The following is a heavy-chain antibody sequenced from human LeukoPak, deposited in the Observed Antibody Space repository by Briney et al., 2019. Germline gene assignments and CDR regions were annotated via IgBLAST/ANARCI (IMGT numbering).Heavy chain of an antibody. CDR3: ARGKAAVSNWFDP. CDR1: GYTFTGYY. J-gene: IGHJ5*02. CDR2: INPNSGGT. D-gene: IGHD6-13*01. Sequence: ASVKVSCKASGYTFTGYYMHWVRQAPGQGLEWMGWINPNSGGTNYAQKFQGRVTMTRDTSISTAYMELSRLRSDDTAVYYCARGKAAVSNWFDPWGQGTLVTVSS. V-gene: IGHV1-2*02.